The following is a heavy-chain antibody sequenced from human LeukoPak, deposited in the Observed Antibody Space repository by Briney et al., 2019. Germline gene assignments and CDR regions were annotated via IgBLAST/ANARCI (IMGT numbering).Heavy chain of an antibody. CDR1: GFIFSRNW. D-gene: IGHD1-26*01. J-gene: IGHJ4*02. CDR3: TRAGPWDEGRGGFDC. Sequence: PGGSLRLSCAASGFIFSRNWMYWVRQAPGKGLVWVSRISSDGTTTHYADSVKGRFTISRDNAKNTLYLQMNTLRAEDTAVYYCTRAGPWDEGRGGFDCWGQGTLVTVSS. CDR2: ISSDGTTT. V-gene: IGHV3-74*01.